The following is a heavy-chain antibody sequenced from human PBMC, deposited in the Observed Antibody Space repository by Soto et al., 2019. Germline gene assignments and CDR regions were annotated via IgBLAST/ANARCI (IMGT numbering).Heavy chain of an antibody. Sequence: QLQLQESGPGLVKPSETLSLTCTVSGGSISSSSYYWGWIRQPPGKGLEWIGSIYYSGSTYYNPSLKSRVSISVDTSKNRFSLKLSPVTAADTAVYYCARHASRGAYDILSGYYTGWFDPWGQGTLVTVSS. D-gene: IGHD3-9*01. CDR3: ARHASRGAYDILSGYYTGWFDP. CDR2: IYYSGST. CDR1: GGSISSSSYY. J-gene: IGHJ5*02. V-gene: IGHV4-39*01.